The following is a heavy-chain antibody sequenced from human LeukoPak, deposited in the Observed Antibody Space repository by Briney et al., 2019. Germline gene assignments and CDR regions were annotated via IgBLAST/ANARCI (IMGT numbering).Heavy chain of an antibody. J-gene: IGHJ3*02. V-gene: IGHV4-61*02. D-gene: IGHD3-10*02. CDR3: AVCSVTGRAFDI. CDR2: IYTSGST. CDR1: GGSISSGNYY. Sequence: SQTLSLTCTVSGGSISSGNYYWSWIRQPAGKGLEWIGRIYTSGSTNYNPSLKSRVTVSVDTSKNQFSLKLSSVTAADTAVYYCAVCSVTGRAFDIWGQGTMVTVSS.